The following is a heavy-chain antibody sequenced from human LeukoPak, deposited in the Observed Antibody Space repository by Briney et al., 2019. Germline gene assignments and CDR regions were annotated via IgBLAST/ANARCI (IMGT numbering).Heavy chain of an antibody. V-gene: IGHV3-7*01. Sequence: GGSLRLSCAASGFSFSDYWMSWVRQAPGKGLEWVADIEPDGSGKTYVDSVKGRFTISRDNAQQSLYLQMDTLTAEDTAVYYCVTSWVHQPRDVWGQGILVTVSS. CDR3: VTSWVHQPRDV. D-gene: IGHD3-10*01. CDR2: IEPDGSGK. J-gene: IGHJ4*02. CDR1: GFSFSDYW.